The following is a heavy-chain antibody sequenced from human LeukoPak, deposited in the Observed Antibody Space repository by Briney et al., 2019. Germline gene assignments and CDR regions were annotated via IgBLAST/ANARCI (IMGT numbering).Heavy chain of an antibody. V-gene: IGHV4-59*01. D-gene: IGHD3-10*01. CDR3: ARVRMARGVILKGYFDY. CDR1: GGSISSYY. CDR2: IHYSGST. Sequence: SETLSLTCTVSGGSISSYYWSWIRQPPGKGLEWIGYIHYSGSTNYNPSLKSRVTISVDTSKNQFSLKLSSVTAADTAVYYCARVRMARGVILKGYFDYWGQGTLVTVSS. J-gene: IGHJ4*02.